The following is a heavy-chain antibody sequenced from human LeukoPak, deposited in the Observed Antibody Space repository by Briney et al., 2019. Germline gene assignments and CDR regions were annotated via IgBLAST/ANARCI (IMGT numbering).Heavy chain of an antibody. CDR1: GYTFTGYY. D-gene: IGHD1-7*01. V-gene: IGHV1-2*02. CDR3: AREGNYSWNYVDWFDP. CDR2: INPNSGGT. Sequence: ASVKVSCKASGYTFTGYYMHWVRQAPGQGLEWMGRINPNSGGTNYAQKFQGRVTMTRDTSISTAYTELSRLRSDDTAVYYCAREGNYSWNYVDWFDPWGQGTLVTVSS. J-gene: IGHJ5*02.